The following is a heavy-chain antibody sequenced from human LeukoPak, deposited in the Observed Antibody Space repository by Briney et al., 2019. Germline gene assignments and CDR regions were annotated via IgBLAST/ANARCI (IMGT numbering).Heavy chain of an antibody. V-gene: IGHV7-4-1*02. Sequence: ASVKVSCKASGYTFTSYAMNWVRQAPGQGLEWMGWINTNTGNPTYAQGFTGRFVFSLDTSVSTAYLQISSLKAEDTAVYYCARGWFGEWPTSFDYWGQGTLVTVSS. D-gene: IGHD3-10*01. CDR3: ARGWFGEWPTSFDY. CDR2: INTNTGNP. J-gene: IGHJ4*02. CDR1: GYTFTSYA.